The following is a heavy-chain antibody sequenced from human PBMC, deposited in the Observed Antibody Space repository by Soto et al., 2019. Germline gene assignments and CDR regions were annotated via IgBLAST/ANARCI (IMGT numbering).Heavy chain of an antibody. CDR1: GFSLTTSGVG. J-gene: IGHJ4*02. CDR2: IYWDDDK. Sequence: QITLNESGPTVVRPTETLTLTCRFSGFSLTTSGVGVGWIRQSPGKAPEWLALIYWDDDKRYSASLKSRLTITKDTSKNQVVLTVFDLDRTDTATYYCAHRVLRTVFGLVTKAAIYFDFWGQGTPVAVSS. CDR3: AHRVLRTVFGLVTKAAIYFDF. D-gene: IGHD3-3*01. V-gene: IGHV2-5*02.